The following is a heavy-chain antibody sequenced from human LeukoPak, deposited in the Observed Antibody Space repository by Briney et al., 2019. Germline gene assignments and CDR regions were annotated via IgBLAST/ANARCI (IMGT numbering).Heavy chain of an antibody. D-gene: IGHD3-22*01. CDR2: IYYSGST. Sequence: SETLSLTCTVSGGSIRSYDWSWIRQPPRKGLEWIGDIYYSGSTNYNPSVKSRVTISVDTSKKQFSLKLSSVTAADMAIYYCARVRPYYYDTSSSYYFDYWGQGTLVTVSS. V-gene: IGHV4-59*01. CDR3: ARVRPYYYDTSSSYYFDY. CDR1: GGSIRSYD. J-gene: IGHJ4*02.